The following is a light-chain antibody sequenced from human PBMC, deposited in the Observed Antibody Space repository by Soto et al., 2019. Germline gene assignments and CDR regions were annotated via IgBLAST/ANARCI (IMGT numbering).Light chain of an antibody. CDR1: SSDVGGYNY. CDR2: EVS. Sequence: QSALTQPASVSGSPGQSITISCTGTSSDVGGYNYVSWYQQQPGKAPKLMIYEVSNRPSGVSNRFSGYKSGNTATLSICGLQAEDEANYYCSSYTSTHTYVFGSGTKLTVL. J-gene: IGLJ1*01. V-gene: IGLV2-14*01. CDR3: SSYTSTHTYV.